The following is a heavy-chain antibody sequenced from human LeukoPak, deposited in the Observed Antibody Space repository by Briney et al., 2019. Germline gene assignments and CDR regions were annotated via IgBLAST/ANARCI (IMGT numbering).Heavy chain of an antibody. V-gene: IGHV4-59*08. CDR1: GGSISGYY. D-gene: IGHD3-10*01. J-gene: IGHJ4*02. CDR3: ARLFGWFGPYYFDY. CDR2: IYYSGST. Sequence: SETLSLTCTVSGGSISGYYWSWIRQPPGKGLEWIGYIYYSGSTNYNPSLKSRVTISVDTSKNQFSLKLSSVTAADTAVYYCARLFGWFGPYYFDYWGQGTLVTVSS.